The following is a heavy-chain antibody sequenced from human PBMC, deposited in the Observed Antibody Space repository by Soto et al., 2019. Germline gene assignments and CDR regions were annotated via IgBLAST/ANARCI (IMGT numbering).Heavy chain of an antibody. CDR1: GGSISSYY. CDR2: ISYSGTT. CDR3: ARDQGGGWSNIDY. D-gene: IGHD6-19*01. J-gene: IGHJ4*02. Sequence: KTSETLSLTCTVSGGSISSYYLSWIRQPPGKGLEWIGYISYSGTTNYNPSLKSRVTISVDTSKNQFSLKLSSVTAADTAVYYCARDQGGGWSNIDYWGQGTLVTVSS. V-gene: IGHV4-59*01.